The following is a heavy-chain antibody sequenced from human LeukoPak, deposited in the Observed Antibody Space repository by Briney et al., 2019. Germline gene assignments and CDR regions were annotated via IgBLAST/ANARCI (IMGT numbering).Heavy chain of an antibody. Sequence: LETLSLTRTVSGGAISSDYWRWVRETPGKGLERFGYIYTSGSINYNPSLKSRVTISLDMSKNQFSRKRSCVTAADTAVYYCARLAGSSSSDYWGQGTLVTVSS. V-gene: IGHV4-4*09. CDR3: ARLAGSSSSDY. D-gene: IGHD6-6*01. CDR2: IYTSGSI. CDR1: GGAISSDY. J-gene: IGHJ4*02.